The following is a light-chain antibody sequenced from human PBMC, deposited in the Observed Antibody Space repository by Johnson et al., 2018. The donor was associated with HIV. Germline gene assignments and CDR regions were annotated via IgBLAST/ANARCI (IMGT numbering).Light chain of an antibody. Sequence: QSVLTQPPSVSAAPGQKVTISCSGSSSNIGNNYVSWYQQLPGTAPKLLIYENNKRPSGIPDRFSGSKSGTSATLGITGLQTGDEAVDYCGTWDASLSALYVFGTGTKVTVL. J-gene: IGLJ1*01. CDR3: GTWDASLSALYV. CDR2: ENN. CDR1: SSNIGNNY. V-gene: IGLV1-51*02.